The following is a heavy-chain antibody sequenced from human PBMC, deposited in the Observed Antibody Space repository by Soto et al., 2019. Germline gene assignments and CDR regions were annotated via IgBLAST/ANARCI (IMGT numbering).Heavy chain of an antibody. J-gene: IGHJ4*02. CDR3: VPGASNFDY. CDR1: GFIFSNYA. Sequence: GGSLRLSCVAAGFIFSNYAMNWVRQAPGQGLEWASSISGPGGTTNYADSVKGRFAISRDNSKNTLYLQMNSLRAEDTAVYYCVPGASNFDYWGQGTLVTVSS. CDR2: ISGPGGTT. D-gene: IGHD3-10*01. V-gene: IGHV3-23*01.